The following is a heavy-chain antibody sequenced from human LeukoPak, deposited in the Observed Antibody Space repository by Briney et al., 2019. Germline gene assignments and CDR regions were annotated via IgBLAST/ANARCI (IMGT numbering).Heavy chain of an antibody. D-gene: IGHD3-22*01. CDR3: ARDSGLYYYDSSGSYGMDV. CDR1: GGSISSYY. V-gene: IGHV4-4*07. Sequence: SETLSLTCTVSGGSISSYYWSWIRQPAGKGLEWIGRIYTSGSTNYNPSLKSRVTMSVDTSKNQFSLKLSSVTAADTAVYYCARDSGLYYYDSSGSYGMDVWGQGTTVTVSS. J-gene: IGHJ6*02. CDR2: IYTSGST.